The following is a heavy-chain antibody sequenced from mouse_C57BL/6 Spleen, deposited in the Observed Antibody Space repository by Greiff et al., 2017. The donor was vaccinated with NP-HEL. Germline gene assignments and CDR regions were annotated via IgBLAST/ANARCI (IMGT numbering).Heavy chain of an antibody. Sequence: DVMLVESGGDLVKPGGSLKLSCAASGFTFSSYGMSWVRQTPDKRLEWVAMISSGGGYTIYPASVKGRFTISRDNAKNTLYLQMNSLKSEDTAMYYCAREAQLKGYFDVWGTGTTVTVSS. V-gene: IGHV5-6*02. D-gene: IGHD4-1*02. CDR1: GFTFSSYG. CDR3: AREAQLKGYFDV. CDR2: ISSGGGYT. J-gene: IGHJ1*03.